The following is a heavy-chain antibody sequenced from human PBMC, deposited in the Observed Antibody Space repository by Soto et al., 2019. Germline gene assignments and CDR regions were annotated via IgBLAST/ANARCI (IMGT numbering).Heavy chain of an antibody. Sequence: QVQLVQSGAEVKKTGSSVKVSCKASGGTFSSYAISWVRQAPGQGLEWMGGIIPIFGTANYAQKFQGRVTITADESTSTAYMELSSLRSEDTAVYYCARGPSSSWLAKYFDLWGRGTLVTVSS. V-gene: IGHV1-69*12. CDR2: IIPIFGTA. D-gene: IGHD6-13*01. J-gene: IGHJ2*01. CDR3: ARGPSSSWLAKYFDL. CDR1: GGTFSSYA.